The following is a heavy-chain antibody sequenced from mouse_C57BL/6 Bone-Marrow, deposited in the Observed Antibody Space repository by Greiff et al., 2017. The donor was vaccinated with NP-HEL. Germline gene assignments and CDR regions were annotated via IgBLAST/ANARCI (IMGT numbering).Heavy chain of an antibody. Sequence: QVQLQQSGPELVKPGASVKISCKASGYTFTDYYINWVKQRPGQGLEWIGWIFPGSGRTYYNEKFKGKATLTVDKSSSTAYMLLSSLTSEDSAVYFCVWEWLLRGEFDYWGQGTTLTVSS. CDR2: IFPGSGRT. CDR1: GYTFTDYY. CDR3: VWEWLLRGEFDY. D-gene: IGHD2-3*01. J-gene: IGHJ2*01. V-gene: IGHV1-75*01.